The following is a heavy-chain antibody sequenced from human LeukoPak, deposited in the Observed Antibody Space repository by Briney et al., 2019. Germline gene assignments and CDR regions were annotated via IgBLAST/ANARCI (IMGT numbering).Heavy chain of an antibody. Sequence: PSETLSLTCAVYGGSFSGYYWSWIRQPPGKGLEWIGEINHSGSTNYNPSLKSRVTISVDTSKNQFSLKLSSVTAADTAVYYCARASPRWFDPWGQGTLVTVSS. CDR1: GGSFSGYY. V-gene: IGHV4-34*01. CDR3: ARASPRWFDP. J-gene: IGHJ5*02. CDR2: INHSGST.